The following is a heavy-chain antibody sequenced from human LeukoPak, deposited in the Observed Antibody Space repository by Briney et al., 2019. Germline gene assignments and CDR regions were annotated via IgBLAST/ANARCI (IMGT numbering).Heavy chain of an antibody. D-gene: IGHD3-9*01. V-gene: IGHV3-23*01. Sequence: PGGSLRLSCAASRFTFSSYGMSWVRQAPRKGLEWVSAISGSGGSTYYADSLKGRFTISRDNSKNTLYLQMNSLRAEDTAVYYCGKDQTLRYFDWFLGLNAFDIWGQGTMVTVSS. J-gene: IGHJ3*02. CDR1: RFTFSSYG. CDR2: ISGSGGST. CDR3: GKDQTLRYFDWFLGLNAFDI.